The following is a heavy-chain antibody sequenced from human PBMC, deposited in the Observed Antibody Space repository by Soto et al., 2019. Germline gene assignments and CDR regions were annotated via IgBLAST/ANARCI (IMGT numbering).Heavy chain of an antibody. V-gene: IGHV3-11*06. CDR3: ARSSGWRQVGVYNYGLDV. D-gene: IGHD2-8*01. Sequence: HVQLVESGGGWVKPGESLRLSCIGSGFFLSNNWMTWIRQAPGTGLEWVSYISASGDYTIYADSLKGRFTISRDNARNSLWLQINSLTAEDTAVYYCARSSGWRQVGVYNYGLDVWGQGTTVIVSS. CDR2: ISASGDYT. CDR1: GFFLSNNW. J-gene: IGHJ6*02.